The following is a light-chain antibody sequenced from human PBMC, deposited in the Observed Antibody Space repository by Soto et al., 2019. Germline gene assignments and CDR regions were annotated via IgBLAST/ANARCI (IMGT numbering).Light chain of an antibody. Sequence: QSALTQPPSASGSPGQSVTISCTGTSSDVGGYNYVSWYQQHPGKAPKLMISEVTKRPSGVPERFSGSKSGNTASLTVSGLQAEDEVDYYCSSYAGNYNLVFGGGTKLTVL. V-gene: IGLV2-8*01. J-gene: IGLJ2*01. CDR1: SSDVGGYNY. CDR3: SSYAGNYNLV. CDR2: EVT.